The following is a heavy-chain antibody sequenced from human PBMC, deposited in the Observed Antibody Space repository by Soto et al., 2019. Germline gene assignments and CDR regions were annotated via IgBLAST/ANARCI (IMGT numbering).Heavy chain of an antibody. CDR3: ARDGEVVVAATRAFDI. CDR2: ISAYNGNT. CDR1: GYTFTSYG. Sequence: ASVKVSCKASGYTFTSYGISWVRQAPGQGLEWMGWISAYNGNTNYAQKLQGRVTMTTDTSTSAAYMELRSLRSDDTAVYYCARDGEVVVAATRAFDIWGQGTMVTVSS. V-gene: IGHV1-18*01. J-gene: IGHJ3*02. D-gene: IGHD2-15*01.